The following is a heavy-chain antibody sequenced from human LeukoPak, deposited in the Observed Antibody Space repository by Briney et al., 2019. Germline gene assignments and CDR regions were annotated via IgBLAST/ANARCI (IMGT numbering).Heavy chain of an antibody. CDR1: GFTFSSYS. CDR2: ITWNRDNI. D-gene: IGHD3-22*01. V-gene: IGHV3-9*01. Sequence: GGSLRLSCAASGFTFSSYSMNWVRQAPGKGLEWVSGITWNRDNIGYGDSVKGRFTISRDNVKDVLYLQMTSLRPEDTALYYCAKDLSSAITSALVLDVWGQGTTVIVSS. CDR3: AKDLSSAITSALVLDV. J-gene: IGHJ6*02.